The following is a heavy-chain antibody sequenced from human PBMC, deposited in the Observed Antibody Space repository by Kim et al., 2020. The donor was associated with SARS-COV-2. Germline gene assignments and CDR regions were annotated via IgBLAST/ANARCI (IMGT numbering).Heavy chain of an antibody. CDR3: ASEISGTVTMDY. Sequence: SETLSLTCAVYGGSFSGYYWSWIRQPPGKGLEWIGEINHSGTTKYNPSLDSRVTISLDTSKSQFSMKLSSVTAADTAVYYCASEISGTVTMDYWGRGTLITVSS. V-gene: IGHV4-34*01. CDR2: INHSGTT. D-gene: IGHD4-17*01. CDR1: GGSFSGYY. J-gene: IGHJ4*02.